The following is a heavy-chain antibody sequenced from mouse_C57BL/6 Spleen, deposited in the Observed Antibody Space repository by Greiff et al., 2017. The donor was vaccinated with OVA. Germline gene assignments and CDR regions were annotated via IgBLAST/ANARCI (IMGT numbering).Heavy chain of an antibody. J-gene: IGHJ2*01. D-gene: IGHD2-3*01. CDR2: IDPSDSYT. CDR1: GYTFTSYW. V-gene: IGHV1-50*01. CDR3: ARGDGYYVND. Sequence: QVQLQQPGAELVKPGASVKLSCKASGYTFTSYWMQWVKQRPGQGLEWIGEIDPSDSYTNYNQKFKGKATLTVDTSSSTAYMQLSSLTSEDSAVYYCARGDGYYVNDWGQGTTLTVSS.